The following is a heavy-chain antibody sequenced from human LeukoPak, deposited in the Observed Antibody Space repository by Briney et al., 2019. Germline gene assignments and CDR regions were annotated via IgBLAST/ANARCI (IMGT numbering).Heavy chain of an antibody. CDR1: GYTFTGYY. CDR2: INPNSGAT. CDR3: AKVQYSGSAALDY. J-gene: IGHJ4*02. Sequence: ASVKVSCKASGYTFTGYYMHWVRQAPGQGLAWMGGINPNSGATNYAQKFQGRVTMTSDTSISTAYMELSRLRSDDTAVYYCAKVQYSGSAALDYWGQGTLVTVSS. V-gene: IGHV1-2*02. D-gene: IGHD6-6*01.